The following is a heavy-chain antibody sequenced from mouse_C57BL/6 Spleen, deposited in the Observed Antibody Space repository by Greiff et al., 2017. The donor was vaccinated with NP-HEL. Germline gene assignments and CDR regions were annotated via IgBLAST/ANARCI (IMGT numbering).Heavy chain of an antibody. Sequence: QVQLQQPGAELVRPGSSVKLSCKASGYTFTSYWMDLVKQRPGQGLEWIGNIYPSDSETHYNQKFKDKATLTVDKSSSTAYMQLSSLTSEDSAVYYCARLDDYGFAYWGQGTLVTVSA. CDR1: GYTFTSYW. CDR2: IYPSDSET. V-gene: IGHV1-61*01. J-gene: IGHJ3*01. D-gene: IGHD2-4*01. CDR3: ARLDDYGFAY.